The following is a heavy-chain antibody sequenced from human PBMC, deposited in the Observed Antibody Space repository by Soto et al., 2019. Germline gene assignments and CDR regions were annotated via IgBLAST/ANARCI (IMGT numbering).Heavy chain of an antibody. CDR3: ARQGEGHYYGSGSYHFDY. Sequence: GESLKISCKGSGYSFTSYWISWVRQMPGKGLEWMGRIDPSDSYTNYSPSFQGHVTTSADKSISTAYLQWSSLKASDTAMYYCARQGEGHYYGSGSYHFDYWGQGTLVTVSS. J-gene: IGHJ4*02. V-gene: IGHV5-10-1*01. D-gene: IGHD3-10*01. CDR2: IDPSDSYT. CDR1: GYSFTSYW.